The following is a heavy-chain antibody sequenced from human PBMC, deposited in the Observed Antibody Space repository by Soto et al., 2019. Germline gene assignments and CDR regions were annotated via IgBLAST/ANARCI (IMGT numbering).Heavy chain of an antibody. D-gene: IGHD5-18*01. J-gene: IGHJ4*02. Sequence: QVQLVQSGAEVKKPESSVTVSCKAPGGTFSTYAISWVRQAPGQGLEWMGGIIPMFGTANCAQRFQDRVTITADESTNTVYMELSSLRSEDTAVYFCASGIQLWLRRINNGYSGWGQGTLVTVSS. CDR2: IIPMFGTA. CDR3: ASGIQLWLRRINNGYSG. CDR1: GGTFSTYA. V-gene: IGHV1-69*12.